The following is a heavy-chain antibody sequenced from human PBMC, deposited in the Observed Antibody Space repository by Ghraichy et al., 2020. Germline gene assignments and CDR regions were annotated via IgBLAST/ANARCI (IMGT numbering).Heavy chain of an antibody. CDR3: ARLIVAWLFMAV. CDR1: GGPISSSSYY. CDR2: IYYSGST. J-gene: IGHJ6*02. D-gene: IGHD3-3*01. Sequence: SETLSLTCTVSGGPISSSSYYWGWIRQPPGKGLEWIGSIYYSGSTYYNPSLKSRVTISVDTSKNQFSLKLSSVTAADTAVYYCARLIVAWLFMAVWGQGATVIAAS. V-gene: IGHV4-39*01.